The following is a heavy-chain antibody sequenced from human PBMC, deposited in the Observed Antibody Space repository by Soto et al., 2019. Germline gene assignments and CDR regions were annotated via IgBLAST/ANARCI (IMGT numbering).Heavy chain of an antibody. CDR3: AKLTAA. CDR2: ITSSGGGT. V-gene: IGHV3-23*01. CDR1: GFTFSAYV. D-gene: IGHD6-13*01. Sequence: EVEVLESGGGLVQPGGSLRLSCAASGFTFSAYVMSWVRQAPGKGLEWASSITSSGGGTYYADSVKGRFTVSRDNSKNTVSFQMRSLRDEDTAVYNCAKLTAAWGQGTLVTVS. J-gene: IGHJ4*02.